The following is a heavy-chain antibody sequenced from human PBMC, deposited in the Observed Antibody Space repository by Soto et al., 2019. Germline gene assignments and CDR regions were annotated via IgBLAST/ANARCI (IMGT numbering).Heavy chain of an antibody. Sequence: EVQLVESGGGLVQPGGSLRLSCAASGFTFSSYWMHWVRQAPGKGLVWVSRINSDGSSTSYADSVKGRFTISRDNAKNTQYPQMLSLSAEDTAVYDCAKPLPNHGRFDYWGQGTLVTVSS. CDR2: INSDGSST. V-gene: IGHV3-74*01. CDR1: GFTFSSYW. J-gene: IGHJ4*02. CDR3: AKPLPNHGRFDY.